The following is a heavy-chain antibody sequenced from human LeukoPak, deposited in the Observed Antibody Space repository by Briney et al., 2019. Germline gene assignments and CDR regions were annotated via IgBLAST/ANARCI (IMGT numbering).Heavy chain of an antibody. Sequence: ASVKVSCKASGYTFTGYYMHWVRQAPGQGLEWMGWINPNSGGTNYAQKFQGRVTMTRDTSISTAYMELSRLRSDDTAVYYCARGGFDYDFWSGHLNVGYFDLWGRGTLVTVSS. CDR2: INPNSGGT. CDR1: GYTFTGYY. V-gene: IGHV1-2*02. D-gene: IGHD3-3*01. J-gene: IGHJ2*01. CDR3: ARGGFDYDFWSGHLNVGYFDL.